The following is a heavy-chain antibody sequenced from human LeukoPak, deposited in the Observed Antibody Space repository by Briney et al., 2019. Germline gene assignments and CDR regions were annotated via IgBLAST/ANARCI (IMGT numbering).Heavy chain of an antibody. D-gene: IGHD3-9*01. Sequence: GGSLRLSCAGSGFTFSSYSMNWVRQAPGKGLEWVSCISSSSSYIYYADSVKGRFTISRDNAKKSLFLQMNSLRAKDTAVYYCARATTYDILTGYSDYWGQGTLVTVSS. J-gene: IGHJ4*02. CDR1: GFTFSSYS. CDR3: ARATTYDILTGYSDY. V-gene: IGHV3-21*01. CDR2: ISSSSSYI.